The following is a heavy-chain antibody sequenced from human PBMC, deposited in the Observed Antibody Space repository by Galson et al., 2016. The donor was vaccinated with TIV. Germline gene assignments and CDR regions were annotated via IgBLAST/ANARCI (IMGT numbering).Heavy chain of an antibody. D-gene: IGHD3/OR15-3a*01. CDR3: AREFRDYYFDY. Sequence: SLRLSCAASGFTFSSYGMHWVRLAPGKGLEWLAGVWYDGSNIHHAESVRGRFTISRENSKKTLYLQMNSVRAEDTAVYYCAREFRDYYFDYWGQGTLVTVSP. V-gene: IGHV3-33*01. CDR2: VWYDGSNI. CDR1: GFTFSSYG. J-gene: IGHJ4*02.